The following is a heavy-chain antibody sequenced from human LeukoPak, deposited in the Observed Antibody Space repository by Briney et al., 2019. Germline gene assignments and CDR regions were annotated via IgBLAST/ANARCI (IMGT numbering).Heavy chain of an antibody. V-gene: IGHV3-11*04. CDR2: ISSSGSTI. D-gene: IGHD3-3*01. Sequence: GGSLRLSCAASGFTFSDYYMSWIRQAPGKGLEWVSYISSSGSTIYYADSVKGRFTISRDNAKNSLYLQMNSLRAEDTAVYYCARDRDFGVAPCLDVWGKGTTVTVSS. CDR3: ARDRDFGVAPCLDV. J-gene: IGHJ6*04. CDR1: GFTFSDYY.